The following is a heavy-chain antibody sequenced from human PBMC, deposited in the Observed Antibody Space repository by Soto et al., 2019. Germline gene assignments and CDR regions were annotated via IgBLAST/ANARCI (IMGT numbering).Heavy chain of an antibody. D-gene: IGHD2-15*01. Sequence: ASETLSLTCTVSGGSISRSSYYWGWIRQPPGKGLEWIGSIYYSGSTYYHPSLKSRVTISVDTSKNQFSLKLRSVTAADTAVYYCARPRDCSGGSCYSLDAFDIWGQGTMVTVSS. J-gene: IGHJ3*02. CDR2: IYYSGST. CDR1: GGSISRSSYY. V-gene: IGHV4-39*01. CDR3: ARPRDCSGGSCYSLDAFDI.